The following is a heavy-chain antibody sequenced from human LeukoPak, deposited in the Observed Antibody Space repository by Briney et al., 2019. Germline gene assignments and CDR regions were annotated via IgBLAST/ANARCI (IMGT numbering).Heavy chain of an antibody. D-gene: IGHD1-1*01. V-gene: IGHV3-23*01. J-gene: IGHJ4*02. CDR3: AKYINVPGTQLLGDY. CDR2: ICASGRCT. CDR1: GFSFVNNA. Sequence: GGPLRLSCAASGFSFVNNAMGWVRQAPGKGLEWVSGICASGRCTFYAAPVRGRFTVSRDNFKNSLYLQMNNLRAEDTAVYYCAKYINVPGTQLLGDYWGQGALVTVSS.